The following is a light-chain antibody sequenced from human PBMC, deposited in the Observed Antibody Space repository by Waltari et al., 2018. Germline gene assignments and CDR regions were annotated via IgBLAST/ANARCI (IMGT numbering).Light chain of an antibody. CDR1: QSVSSY. CDR3: QQRSNWQT. V-gene: IGKV3-11*01. CDR2: DAS. Sequence: EIVLTQSPATLSLSPGDRATLSYRASQSVSSYLAWYQQKPGQAPSLLIYDASNRATGIPARFSGSGSGTDFTLTISSLEPEDFAVYYCQQRSNWQTFGQGTKLEIK. J-gene: IGKJ2*01.